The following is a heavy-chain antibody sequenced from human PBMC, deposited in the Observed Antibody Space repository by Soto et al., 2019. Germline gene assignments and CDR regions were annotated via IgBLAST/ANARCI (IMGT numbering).Heavy chain of an antibody. V-gene: IGHV3-48*02. CDR1: GFRFSIYS. J-gene: IGHJ4*02. CDR3: ARSVEGHFDF. D-gene: IGHD6-19*01. CDR2: ITSDTKTI. Sequence: EVQLVESGGDLVQPGGSLRLSCAASGFRFSIYSMNWVRQAPGKGLEWFSYITSDTKTIQYTDSVKGRFTISRDNAKSLGFLQMNSLREEDTAVYFCARSVEGHFDFWGQVTVVTVSS.